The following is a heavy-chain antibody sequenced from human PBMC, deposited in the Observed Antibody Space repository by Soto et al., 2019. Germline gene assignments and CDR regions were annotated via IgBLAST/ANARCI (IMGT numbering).Heavy chain of an antibody. J-gene: IGHJ6*02. CDR2: ISAYNGNT. D-gene: IGHD6-13*01. V-gene: IGHV1-18*04. Sequence: QVQLVQSGAEVKKPGASVKVSCKASGYTFSSYGMSWVRQAPGQGLEWMGWISAYNGNTKYTQKLQGRVTMTTDTSTSTAYMELRSLRSDDTAVYYCARGPFDDSSPPESSPYYYYGMDVWGQGTTVTVSS. CDR3: ARGPFDDSSPPESSPYYYYGMDV. CDR1: GYTFSSYG.